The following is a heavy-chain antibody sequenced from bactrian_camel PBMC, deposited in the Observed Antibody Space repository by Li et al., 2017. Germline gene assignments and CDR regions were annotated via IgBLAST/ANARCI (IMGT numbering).Heavy chain of an antibody. D-gene: IGHD3*01. V-gene: IGHV3S55*01. CDR2: IGSDKAT. CDR1: GYTDDGHC. Sequence: QLVESGGGSVQAGTSLTLTCVASGYTDDGHCMGWFRQVPGKQREKVALIGSDKATHYSESVKGRFTISKDNAKNTLYLQMNSLKFEDTDMYYCAARGRYCNLATISHPNYWGQGTQVTVS. J-gene: IGHJ4*01. CDR3: AARGRYCNLATISHPNY.